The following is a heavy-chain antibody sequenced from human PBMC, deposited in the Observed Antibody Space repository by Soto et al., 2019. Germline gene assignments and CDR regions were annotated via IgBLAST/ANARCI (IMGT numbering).Heavy chain of an antibody. D-gene: IGHD3-22*01. J-gene: IGHJ4*02. CDR3: ARERRGGYDSSGYNNALDY. Sequence: SETLSLTCAVYGGSFSGYYWSWIRQPPGKGLEWIGEINHSGSTNYNPSLKSRVTISVDTSKNQFSLKLSSVTAADTAVYYCARERRGGYDSSGYNNALDYWGQGTLVTVSS. CDR2: INHSGST. V-gene: IGHV4-34*01. CDR1: GGSFSGYY.